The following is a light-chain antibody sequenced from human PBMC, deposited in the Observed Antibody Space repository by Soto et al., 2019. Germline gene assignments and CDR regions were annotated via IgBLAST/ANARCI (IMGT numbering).Light chain of an antibody. J-gene: IGLJ1*01. CDR1: SSDVGGYDF. CDR3: SSYTSISTYV. V-gene: IGLV2-14*03. Sequence: QSALTQPASVSGSPVQAITISCTGTSSDVGGYDFVSWYQHHPGKAPRLMIYDVIHRPSGVSDRFSASKSGNTASLTISGRLAEDEADYYCSSYTSISTYVFGTGTKLTVL. CDR2: DVI.